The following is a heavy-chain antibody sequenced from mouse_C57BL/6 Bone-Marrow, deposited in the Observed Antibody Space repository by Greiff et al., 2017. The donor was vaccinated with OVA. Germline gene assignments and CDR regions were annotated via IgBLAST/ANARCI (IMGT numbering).Heavy chain of an antibody. D-gene: IGHD1-1*01. CDR2: ISSGCSTL. Sequence: EVHLVESGGGLVKPGGSLKLSCAASGFTFSDYGMHWVRQAPETGLEWVAYISSGCSTLYYADTVKGRFTISRDNAKNTLFLQMTSLRSEDTAMYYCARGTTGVDWYFDVWGTGTTVTVSS. CDR1: GFTFSDYG. CDR3: ARGTTGVDWYFDV. V-gene: IGHV5-17*01. J-gene: IGHJ1*03.